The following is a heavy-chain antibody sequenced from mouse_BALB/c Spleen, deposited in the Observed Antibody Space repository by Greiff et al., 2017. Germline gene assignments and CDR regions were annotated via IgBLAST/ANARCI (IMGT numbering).Heavy chain of an antibody. CDR3: ASSVVATGPYWYFDV. Sequence: DVKLVESGGGLVQPGGSLKLSCAASGFTFSSYGMSWVRQTPDKRLEWVATISSGGSYTYYPDSVKGRFTISRDNAKNTLYLQMSSLKSEDTAMYYCASSVVATGPYWYFDVWGAGTTVTVSS. D-gene: IGHD1-1*01. V-gene: IGHV5-6*03. J-gene: IGHJ1*01. CDR1: GFTFSSYG. CDR2: ISSGGSYT.